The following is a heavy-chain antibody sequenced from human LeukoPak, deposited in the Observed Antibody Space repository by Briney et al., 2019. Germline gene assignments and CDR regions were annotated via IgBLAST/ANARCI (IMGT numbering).Heavy chain of an antibody. CDR1: GYSISSGYY. V-gene: IGHV4-38-2*02. CDR3: ARLRYSSSWHGYAFDI. D-gene: IGHD6-13*01. CDR2: IYHSGST. J-gene: IGHJ3*02. Sequence: SETLSLTCTVSGYSISSGYYWGWIRQPPGKGLEWIGSIYHSGSTYYNPSLKSRVTISVDTSKNQFSLKLSSVTAADTAVYYCARLRYSSSWHGYAFDIWGQGTMVTVSS.